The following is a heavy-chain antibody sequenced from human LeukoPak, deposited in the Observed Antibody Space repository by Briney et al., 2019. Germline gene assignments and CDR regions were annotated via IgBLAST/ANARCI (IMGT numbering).Heavy chain of an antibody. CDR1: GFTFSSYA. D-gene: IGHD6-13*01. Sequence: GGSLRLSCAASGFTFSSYAMNWVRQAPGKGLEWVSAISGSGGSTYYADSVKGRFTISRDNSKNTLYLQMNSLRAEDTAVYYCAKSPSAYSSSWGDYGMDVWGQGTTVTVSS. CDR3: AKSPSAYSSSWGDYGMDV. V-gene: IGHV3-23*01. CDR2: ISGSGGST. J-gene: IGHJ6*02.